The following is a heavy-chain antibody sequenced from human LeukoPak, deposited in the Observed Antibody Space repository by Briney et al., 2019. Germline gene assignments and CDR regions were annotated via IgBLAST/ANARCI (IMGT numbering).Heavy chain of an antibody. CDR1: GYSFTSYW. D-gene: IGHD6-13*01. CDR3: ARRLAAAGDAFDI. CDR2: IYPSDSDT. J-gene: IGHJ3*02. Sequence: GESLKISCKGSGYSFTSYWIGWVRQMPGKGLEWMGIIYPSDSDTRYSPSFQGQVTISADKSISTAYLQWSSLKASDTAMYYCARRLAAAGDAFDIWGQGTMVTVSS. V-gene: IGHV5-51*01.